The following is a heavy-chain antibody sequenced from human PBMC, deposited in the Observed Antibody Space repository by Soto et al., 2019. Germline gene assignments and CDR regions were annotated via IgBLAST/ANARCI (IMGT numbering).Heavy chain of an antibody. CDR3: ARSVEGHFDY. J-gene: IGHJ4*02. Sequence: GGSLRLSCAASGFRFSIYSMNWVRQAPGKGLEWSAYITGDTNRIKYADSVKGRFTISRDNAKNSVYLQMNSLRDEDTAVYYCARSVEGHFDYWGQGTVVTVSS. CDR2: ITGDTNRI. V-gene: IGHV3-48*02. CDR1: GFRFSIYS. D-gene: IGHD6-19*01.